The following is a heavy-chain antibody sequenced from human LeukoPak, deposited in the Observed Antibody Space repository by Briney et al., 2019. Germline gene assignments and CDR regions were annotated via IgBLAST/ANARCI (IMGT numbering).Heavy chain of an antibody. CDR3: ASRAALGPYFDY. CDR2: IYHSGNT. V-gene: IGHV4-38-2*01. D-gene: IGHD6-13*01. J-gene: IGHJ4*02. CDR1: GYSISTGYY. Sequence: SETLSLTCPVSGYSISTGYYWGWIRQPPGKGLEWIGSIYHSGNTYYNPSLRSRVTISVDTSRNQFSLKLSSVTAADPAVYYCASRAALGPYFDYWGQGTLVTVSS.